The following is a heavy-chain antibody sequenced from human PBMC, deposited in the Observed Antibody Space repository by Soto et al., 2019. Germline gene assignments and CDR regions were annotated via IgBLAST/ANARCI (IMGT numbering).Heavy chain of an antibody. Sequence: GGSLRLSCAASGFSFSSYGMHWVRQAPGKGLERVAVIWNDGSNENYEDSVKGRFTISRDNSKNTLYLQMNSLRAEDTAVYYCATDYGNSPFDFWGRGTLVTVSS. CDR3: ATDYGNSPFDF. V-gene: IGHV3-33*08. CDR2: IWNDGSNE. CDR1: GFSFSSYG. D-gene: IGHD3-16*01. J-gene: IGHJ4*02.